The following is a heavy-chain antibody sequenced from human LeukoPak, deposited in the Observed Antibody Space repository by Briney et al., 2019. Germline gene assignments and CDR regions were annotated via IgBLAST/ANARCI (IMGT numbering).Heavy chain of an antibody. CDR2: ISGSGGST. CDR3: AKDLLDPMVRGMVDY. V-gene: IGHV3-23*01. J-gene: IGHJ4*02. D-gene: IGHD3-10*01. Sequence: GGSLRLSSAASGFTFSSYAMSWVRQAPGKGLEWVSAISGSGGSTYYADSVKGRFTISRDNSKNTLYLQMNSLRAEDTAVYYCAKDLLDPMVRGMVDYWGQGTLVTVSS. CDR1: GFTFSSYA.